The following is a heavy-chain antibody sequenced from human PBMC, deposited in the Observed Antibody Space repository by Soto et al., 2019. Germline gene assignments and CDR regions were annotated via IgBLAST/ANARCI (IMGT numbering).Heavy chain of an antibody. CDR3: ASDYNAYQRQHVFDI. Sequence: QVQLVQSGAEVTKPGASVKVACKASGYSFNSYYMHWVRQAPGQGPEWMGVINPSGASTSYAQKFHGRVTMTRDTSTSTVYMELSSLRSEDTALYYCASDYNAYQRQHVFDIWGQGTLVTVSS. CDR2: INPSGAST. D-gene: IGHD3-10*01. CDR1: GYSFNSYY. J-gene: IGHJ3*02. V-gene: IGHV1-46*02.